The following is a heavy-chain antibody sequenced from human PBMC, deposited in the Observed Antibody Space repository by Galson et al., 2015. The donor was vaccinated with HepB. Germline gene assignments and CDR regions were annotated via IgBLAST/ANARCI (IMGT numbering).Heavy chain of an antibody. CDR2: IRPSPTTTTI. Sequence: SLRLSCAASGFTFSNYGMNWVRQAPGKGLEWISYIRPSPTTTTIKYADAVKGRFTISRDNVKNSLYLQMSSLRAEDTAVYYCARDDKWAFDSWGQETVVTVSS. CDR1: GFTFSNYG. D-gene: IGHD1-26*01. CDR3: ARDDKWAFDS. J-gene: IGHJ4*02. V-gene: IGHV3-48*04.